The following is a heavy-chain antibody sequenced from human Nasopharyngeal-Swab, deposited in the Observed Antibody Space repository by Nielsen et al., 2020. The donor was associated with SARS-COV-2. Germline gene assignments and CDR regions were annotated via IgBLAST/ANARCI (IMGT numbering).Heavy chain of an antibody. D-gene: IGHD1-26*01. CDR2: FDPEDGES. CDR3: ATALPVRRSEWELLQAPYYYYGMDV. V-gene: IGHV1-24*01. Sequence: ASVKVSCKVSGYTLTELSMHWVRQAPGKGLEWMGGFDPEDGESIYAQKFQGRVTMTEDTSTDTAYMELSSLRSEDTAVYYCATALPVRRSEWELLQAPYYYYGMDVWGQGTTVTVSS. CDR1: GYTLTELS. J-gene: IGHJ6*02.